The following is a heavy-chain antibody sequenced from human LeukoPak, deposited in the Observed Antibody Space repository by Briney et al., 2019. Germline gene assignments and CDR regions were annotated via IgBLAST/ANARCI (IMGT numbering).Heavy chain of an antibody. V-gene: IGHV3-23*01. CDR2: ISGSGDAT. D-gene: IGHD4-23*01. J-gene: IGHJ2*01. CDR1: GFTFRSYA. CDR3: AKDDYGGDFYWFFDL. Sequence: GGSLGLSCAASGFTFRSYAMNWVRQAPGKGLEWVSAISGSGDATYYADSVKGRFTISRDNSQNTLYLQMNSLRAEDTAVYFCAKDDYGGDFYWFFDLWGRGTLVTVSS.